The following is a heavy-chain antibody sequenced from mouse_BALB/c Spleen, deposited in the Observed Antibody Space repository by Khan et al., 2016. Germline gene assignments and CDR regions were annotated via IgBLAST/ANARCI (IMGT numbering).Heavy chain of an antibody. CDR2: INYSSST. CDR1: GYSITSDYA. J-gene: IGHJ2*01. Sequence: EVQLVESGPGLVKPSQSLSLTCTVTGYSITSDYAWNWIRQFPGNKLEWMGYINYSSSTSYNPSLKSRISITRDPTKNQFFLQLNSVTTEDTATYYCARDYYGSSYFDYWGQGTTLTVSS. D-gene: IGHD1-1*01. V-gene: IGHV3-2*02. CDR3: ARDYYGSSYFDY.